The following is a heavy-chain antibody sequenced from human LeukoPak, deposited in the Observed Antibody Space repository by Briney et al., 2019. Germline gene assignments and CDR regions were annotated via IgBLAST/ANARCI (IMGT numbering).Heavy chain of an antibody. V-gene: IGHV4-4*07. J-gene: IGHJ6*02. CDR1: GGSTSSYY. Sequence: SETLSLTCTVSGGSTSSYYWSWIRQPAGKGLEWIGRIYTSGSTNYNPSLKSRVTMSVDTSKNQFSLKLSSVTAADTAVYYCAREGPNLYSGSWAPIPHYYYYGMDVWGQGTTVTVSS. D-gene: IGHD6-13*01. CDR3: AREGPNLYSGSWAPIPHYYYYGMDV. CDR2: IYTSGST.